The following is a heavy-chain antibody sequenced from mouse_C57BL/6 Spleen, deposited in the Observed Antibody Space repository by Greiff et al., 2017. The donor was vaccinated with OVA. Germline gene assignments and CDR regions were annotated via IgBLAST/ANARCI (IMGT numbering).Heavy chain of an antibody. J-gene: IGHJ2*01. CDR1: GYTFTSYW. CDR2: IDPSDSET. Sequence: QVQLQQPGAELVRPGSSVKLSCKASGYTFTSYWMHWVKQRPIQGLEWIGNIDPSDSETHYNQKFKDKATLTVDKSSSTAYMQLSSLTSEDSAVYYGARSGANWDGGYYFDYWGQGTTLTVSS. D-gene: IGHD4-1*01. V-gene: IGHV1-52*01. CDR3: ARSGANWDGGYYFDY.